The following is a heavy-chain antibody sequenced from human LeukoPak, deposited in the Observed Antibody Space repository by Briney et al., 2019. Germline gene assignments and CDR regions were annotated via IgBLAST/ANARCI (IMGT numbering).Heavy chain of an antibody. Sequence: GGSLRLSCEASGFTFSAYWMHWVRQGPGKGLVWVSRLNSDGTSIRYADSVKGRFTISRDNAKSTVYLQMNSLRDEDTAVYYCARDVVTYDYWGQGTLVTVSS. CDR3: ARDVVTYDY. D-gene: IGHD2-15*01. J-gene: IGHJ4*02. CDR2: LNSDGTSI. V-gene: IGHV3-74*01. CDR1: GFTFSAYW.